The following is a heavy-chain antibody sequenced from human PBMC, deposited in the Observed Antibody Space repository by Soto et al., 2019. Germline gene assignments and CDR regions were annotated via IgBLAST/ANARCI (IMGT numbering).Heavy chain of an antibody. CDR2: INHSGST. CDR3: ARGRNPYSSGSYGRYFDS. CDR1: GGSFSGYY. J-gene: IGHJ4*02. D-gene: IGHD1-26*01. Sequence: QVQLQQWGAGLLKPSETLSLTCAVYGGSFSGYYWSWIRQPPGKGLEWIGEINHSGSTNYNPSLKSRVTISVDTPKNQFSLKLSSVTAADTAVYYCARGRNPYSSGSYGRYFDSWGQGTLVTVSS. V-gene: IGHV4-34*01.